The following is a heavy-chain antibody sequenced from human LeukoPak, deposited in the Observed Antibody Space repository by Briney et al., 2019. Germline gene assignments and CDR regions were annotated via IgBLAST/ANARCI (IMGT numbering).Heavy chain of an antibody. CDR1: GGSISSYY. Sequence: SSETLSLTCTVSGGSISSYYWSWIRQPAGKGLEWIGRIYTSGSTNYNPSLKSRVTISVDTSKNQFSLKLSSVTAADTAVYYCARGVEDYDFWSGYSPYYYYYMDVWGKGTTVTVSS. CDR3: ARGVEDYDFWSGYSPYYYYYMDV. J-gene: IGHJ6*03. V-gene: IGHV4-4*07. CDR2: IYTSGST. D-gene: IGHD3-3*01.